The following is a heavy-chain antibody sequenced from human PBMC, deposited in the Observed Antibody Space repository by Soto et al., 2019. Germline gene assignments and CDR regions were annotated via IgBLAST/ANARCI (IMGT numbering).Heavy chain of an antibody. J-gene: IGHJ4*02. CDR3: TSPEYYDILTGIRIIDY. CDR1: GFTFSGSA. CDR2: IRSKANSYAT. D-gene: IGHD3-9*01. V-gene: IGHV3-73*02. Sequence: EVQLVESGGGLVQPGGSLKLSCAASGFTFSGSAMHWVRQASGKGLEWVGRIRSKANSYATAYAASVKGRFTISRDDSKNTAYLQMNSLKTEDTAVYYCTSPEYYDILTGIRIIDYWGQGTLVTVSS.